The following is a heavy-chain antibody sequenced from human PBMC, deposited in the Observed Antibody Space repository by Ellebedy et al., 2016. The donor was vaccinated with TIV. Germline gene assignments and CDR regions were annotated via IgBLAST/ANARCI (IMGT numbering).Heavy chain of an antibody. D-gene: IGHD4-17*01. CDR2: INQDGSQK. V-gene: IGHV3-7*03. CDR1: GFSFRSYW. J-gene: IGHJ6*02. CDR3: ARDGAYGDYAPGQYGMDV. Sequence: GESLKISCVGSGFSFRSYWMRWVRQAPGKGLEWMANINQDGSQKYYVDSVKGRFTISRDNAQNALYLQMNRLRVEDTAVYYCARDGAYGDYAPGQYGMDVWGQGTTVIVS.